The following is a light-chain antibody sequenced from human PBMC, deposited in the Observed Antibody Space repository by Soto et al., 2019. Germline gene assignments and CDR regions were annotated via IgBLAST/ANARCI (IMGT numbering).Light chain of an antibody. J-gene: IGLJ1*01. Sequence: ALTQPASVSGSPGQSITISCTGASSDVGGYNYVSWYQHHPGKAPKLMIFDVSNRPSGVSNRFSGSKSGNTASLTISGLQPEDEADYYCSSYTTSNTRQIVFGTGTKVTVL. CDR3: SSYTTSNTRQIV. CDR1: SSDVGGYNY. V-gene: IGLV2-14*03. CDR2: DVS.